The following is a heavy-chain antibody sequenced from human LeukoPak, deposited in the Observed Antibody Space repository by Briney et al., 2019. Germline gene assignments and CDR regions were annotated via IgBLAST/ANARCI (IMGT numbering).Heavy chain of an antibody. CDR1: GGSFSGYY. CDR2: INHSGST. J-gene: IGHJ5*02. CDR3: ARQGDYYDSSAYFYA. V-gene: IGHV4-34*01. Sequence: SETLSLTCAVYGGSFSGYYWSWIRQPPGKGPEWIGEINHSGSTNYNPSLKSRVTISVDTSKNQFSLKLSSVTAADTAVYYCARQGDYYDSSAYFYAWGQGTLVTVSS. D-gene: IGHD3-22*01.